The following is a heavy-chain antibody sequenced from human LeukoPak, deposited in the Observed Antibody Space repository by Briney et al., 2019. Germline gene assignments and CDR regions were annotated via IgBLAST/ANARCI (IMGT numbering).Heavy chain of an antibody. V-gene: IGHV1-69*13. CDR3: ARAAASGSNWFDP. Sequence: ASVKVSCKASGYTFTSYGISWVRQAPGQGLEWMGGIIPIFGTANYAQKFQGRVTITADESTSTAYMELSSLRSEDTAVYYCARAAASGSNWFDPWGQGTLVTVSS. CDR1: GYTFTSYG. J-gene: IGHJ5*02. CDR2: IIPIFGTA. D-gene: IGHD3-10*01.